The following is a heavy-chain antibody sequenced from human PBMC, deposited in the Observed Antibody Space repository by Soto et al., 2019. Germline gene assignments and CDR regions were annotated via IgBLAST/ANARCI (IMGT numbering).Heavy chain of an antibody. CDR1: GGTFSSYA. V-gene: IGHV1-69*06. J-gene: IGHJ6*02. D-gene: IGHD3-22*01. Sequence: QVQLVQSGAEVKKPGSSVKVSCKASGGTFSSYAISWVRQAPGQGLEWMGGIIPIFGTANYAQKFQGRVTITADKSTRTAYMELSSLRSEDTAVYYCARVAIRVVVAHPYYGMDGWGQGTTVTVSS. CDR3: ARVAIRVVVAHPYYGMDG. CDR2: IIPIFGTA.